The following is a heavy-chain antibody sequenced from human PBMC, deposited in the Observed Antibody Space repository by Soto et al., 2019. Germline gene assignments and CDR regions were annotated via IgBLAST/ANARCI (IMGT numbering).Heavy chain of an antibody. V-gene: IGHV3-43*01. CDR1: GFTFDDYT. CDR3: AKMSYYYGMDV. Sequence: GGSLRLSCAASGFTFDDYTMHWVRQAPGKGLEWVSLISWDGGSTYYAESVKGRFTISRDNSKNSLYLQMNSLRTEDTALYYCAKMSYYYGMDVWGQGTTVTVSS. CDR2: ISWDGGST. J-gene: IGHJ6*02.